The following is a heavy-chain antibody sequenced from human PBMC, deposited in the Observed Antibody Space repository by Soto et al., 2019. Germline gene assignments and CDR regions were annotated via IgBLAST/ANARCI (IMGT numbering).Heavy chain of an antibody. CDR1: GYTFTSYG. D-gene: IGHD3-10*01. Sequence: ASVKVSCKASGYTFTSYGISWVRQAPGQGLEWMGWISAYNGNTNYAQKLQGRVTMTPDTSTSTAYMELRSLRSDDTAVYYCARDRITMVRGAQRDYYYDGMDVWGQGTTVTVSS. CDR3: ARDRITMVRGAQRDYYYDGMDV. J-gene: IGHJ6*02. V-gene: IGHV1-18*01. CDR2: ISAYNGNT.